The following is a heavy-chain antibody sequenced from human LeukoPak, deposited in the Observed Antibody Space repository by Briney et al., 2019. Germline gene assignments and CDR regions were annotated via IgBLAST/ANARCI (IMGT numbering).Heavy chain of an antibody. CDR3: AKVRLGRCDYYYDYGMDV. D-gene: IGHD3-16*01. CDR2: ISYDGSNK. J-gene: IGHJ6*02. Sequence: PGRSLRLSCAASGFTFSGYGMHWVRQAPGKGLEWGAVISYDGSNKYYADSVKGRFTISRDNSKNTLYLQMNSLRAEDTAVYYCAKVRLGRCDYYYDYGMDVWGQGTTVTVSS. CDR1: GFTFSGYG. V-gene: IGHV3-30*18.